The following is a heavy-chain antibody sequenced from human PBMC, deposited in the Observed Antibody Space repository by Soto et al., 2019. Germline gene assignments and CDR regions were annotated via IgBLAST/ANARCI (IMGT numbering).Heavy chain of an antibody. CDR3: ARHVYASGSNWGYFDY. V-gene: IGHV4-59*08. J-gene: IGHJ4*02. D-gene: IGHD3-10*01. CDR2: IYYIGTT. Sequence: SETLSLTCTVSCGSISGYYWSWIRQPPGKGLEWIGYIYYIGTTNYNPSLKSRVTISEDTSKNQLSLKLSAVTAADTAVYYCARHVYASGSNWGYFDYWGQGTLVTVSS. CDR1: CGSISGYY.